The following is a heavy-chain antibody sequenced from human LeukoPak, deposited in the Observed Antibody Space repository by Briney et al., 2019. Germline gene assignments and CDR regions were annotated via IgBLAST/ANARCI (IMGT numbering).Heavy chain of an antibody. CDR1: GFTFSSYA. D-gene: IGHD3-10*01. V-gene: IGHV3-23*01. J-gene: IGHJ6*04. CDR3: AGMVRAPYYGMDV. Sequence: GGSLRLSCAASGFTFSSYAMSWVRQAPGKGLEWVSAISGSGGSTYYADSVKGRFTISRDNSKNTLYLQMNSLRAEDTAGYYCAGMVRAPYYGMDVWGKGTTVTVSS. CDR2: ISGSGGST.